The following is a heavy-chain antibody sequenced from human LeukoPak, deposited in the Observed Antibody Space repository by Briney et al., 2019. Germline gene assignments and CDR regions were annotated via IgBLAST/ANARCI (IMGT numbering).Heavy chain of an antibody. D-gene: IGHD4-17*01. CDR2: INSDGSST. CDR3: AKVGSHTVRAHYYFDY. J-gene: IGHJ4*02. V-gene: IGHV3-74*01. Sequence: EGSLRLSCAASGFTFSSYWMHWVRQAPGKGLVWVSRINSDGSSTSYADSVKGRFTISRDNAKNTLYLQMNSLRAEDTAVYYCAKVGSHTVRAHYYFDYWGQGTLVTVSS. CDR1: GFTFSSYW.